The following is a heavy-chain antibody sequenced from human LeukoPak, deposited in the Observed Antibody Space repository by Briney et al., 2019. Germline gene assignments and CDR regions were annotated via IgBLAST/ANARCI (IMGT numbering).Heavy chain of an antibody. J-gene: IGHJ6*03. CDR3: ARLVADYDFWSGWAYYMDV. D-gene: IGHD3-3*01. Sequence: PSDTLSLTCSVSGRSISSYYWSWMRQPPGKGLEGMGYIYYRGRTNYNPSLKSRVTISVDTSKNQFSLKLSSVTAAATAVYYCARLVADYDFWSGWAYYMDVWGKGTTVTVSS. V-gene: IGHV4-59*08. CDR2: IYYRGRT. CDR1: GRSISSYY.